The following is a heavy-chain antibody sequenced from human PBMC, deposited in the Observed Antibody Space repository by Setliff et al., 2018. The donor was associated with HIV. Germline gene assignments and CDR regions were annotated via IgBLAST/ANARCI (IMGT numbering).Heavy chain of an antibody. J-gene: IGHJ4*02. CDR3: ARRDGYSYGFYFDY. CDR1: GGSISSGTYY. Sequence: PSETLSLTCTVTGGSISSGTYYWSWIRQHPGKGLEWIGYIYYSGSTYYNPSLKSRLTISVDTSKNQFSLKLSSVTAADTAVYYCARRDGYSYGFYFDYWGQGTLVTVSS. D-gene: IGHD5-18*01. V-gene: IGHV4-39*01. CDR2: IYYSGST.